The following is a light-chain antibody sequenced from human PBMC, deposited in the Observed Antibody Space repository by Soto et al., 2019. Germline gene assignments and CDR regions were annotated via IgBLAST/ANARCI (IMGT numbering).Light chain of an antibody. CDR1: QSISSY. J-gene: IGKJ4*01. CDR2: AAS. CDR3: QQSYSTPH. V-gene: IGKV1-39*01. Sequence: DIQMTQSPSSLSASVGDRVTITCRASQSISSYLNWYQQKPGKAPKLLIYAASSLQSGVPSRFSGSGSGTDFTLTISSLQPEDFATYYCQQSYSTPHFGGGTRWISN.